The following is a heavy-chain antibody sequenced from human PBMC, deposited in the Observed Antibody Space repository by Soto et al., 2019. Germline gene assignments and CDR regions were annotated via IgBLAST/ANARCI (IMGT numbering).Heavy chain of an antibody. J-gene: IGHJ6*02. CDR2: ISSSSSYT. D-gene: IGHD5-12*01. CDR3: ARVGDIVATIPYYYDYYGMDV. CDR1: GFTFSDYY. Sequence: QVQLVESGGGLVKPGGSLRLSCAASGFTFSDYYMSWIRQAPGKGLEWVSYISSSSSYTNYADSVKGRFTISRDNAKNHLYLQLHSLRAEDTAVDYCARVGDIVATIPYYYDYYGMDVWGQGTTVTVSS. V-gene: IGHV3-11*05.